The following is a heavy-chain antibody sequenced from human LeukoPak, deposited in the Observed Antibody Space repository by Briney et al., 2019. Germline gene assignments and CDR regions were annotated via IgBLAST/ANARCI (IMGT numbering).Heavy chain of an antibody. CDR2: IYYSGST. CDR3: ASTFPGSKNLILAAEDY. D-gene: IGHD3-16*01. Sequence: PSETLSLTCTVSGGSISSSSYYWGWIRQPPGKGLEWIGSIYYSGSTYYNPSLKSRVTISVDTSKNQFSLKLSSVTAADTAVYYCASTFPGSKNLILAAEDYWGQGTLVTVSS. J-gene: IGHJ4*02. V-gene: IGHV4-39*07. CDR1: GGSISSSSYY.